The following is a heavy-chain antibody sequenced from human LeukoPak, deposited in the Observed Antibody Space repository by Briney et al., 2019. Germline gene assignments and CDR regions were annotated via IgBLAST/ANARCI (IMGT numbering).Heavy chain of an antibody. V-gene: IGHV1-18*04. Sequence: ASVKVSCKASGYTFTSYGISWVRQAPGQGLEWMAWISAYNGNTNYAQKLQGRVTMTTDTSTSTAYMELRSLRSDDTAVYYCARDVGPYVQQQLVPVWFDPWGQGTLVTVSS. CDR1: GYTFTSYG. CDR2: ISAYNGNT. J-gene: IGHJ5*02. D-gene: IGHD6-13*01. CDR3: ARDVGPYVQQQLVPVWFDP.